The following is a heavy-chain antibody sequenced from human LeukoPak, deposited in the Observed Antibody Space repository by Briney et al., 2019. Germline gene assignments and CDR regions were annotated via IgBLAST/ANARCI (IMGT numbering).Heavy chain of an antibody. Sequence: SETLSLTCTVSGGSISSSSYYWGWIRQPPGKGLEWIGSIYYSGSTYYNPSLKSRVTISVDTSKNQFSLKPSSVTAADTAVYYCARLIAVAMAAFDIWGQGTMVTVSS. J-gene: IGHJ3*02. V-gene: IGHV4-39*01. CDR3: ARLIAVAMAAFDI. CDR2: IYYSGST. CDR1: GGSISSSSYY. D-gene: IGHD6-19*01.